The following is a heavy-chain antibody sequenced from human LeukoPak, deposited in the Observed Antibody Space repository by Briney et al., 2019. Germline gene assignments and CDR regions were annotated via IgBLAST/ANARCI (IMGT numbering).Heavy chain of an antibody. V-gene: IGHV1-69*13. Sequence: SVKVSCKASGGTFSSYAISWVRQAPGEGLEWMGGIFPIFGTANYAQKFQGRVTITADESTSTAYMELSSRRSEDTAVYYCAVGIVVVVAARDYYYGMDVWGKGTTVTVSS. CDR1: GGTFSSYA. J-gene: IGHJ6*04. CDR3: AVGIVVVVAARDYYYGMDV. CDR2: IFPIFGTA. D-gene: IGHD2-15*01.